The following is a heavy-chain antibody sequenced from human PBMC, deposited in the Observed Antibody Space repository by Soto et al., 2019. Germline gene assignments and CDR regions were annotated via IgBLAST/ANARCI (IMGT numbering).Heavy chain of an antibody. Sequence: QVQLVQSGAEVKKPGSSVKVSCKASGGTFSSYTISWVRQAPGQGLEWMGRIIPILGIANYAQKIQGRVTITADKSTSTAYMELSSLRSEDTAVYCCARDYHSSGWYFDLWGRGTLVTVSS. CDR3: ARDYHSSGWYFDL. J-gene: IGHJ2*01. V-gene: IGHV1-69*08. D-gene: IGHD6-19*01. CDR1: GGTFSSYT. CDR2: IIPILGIA.